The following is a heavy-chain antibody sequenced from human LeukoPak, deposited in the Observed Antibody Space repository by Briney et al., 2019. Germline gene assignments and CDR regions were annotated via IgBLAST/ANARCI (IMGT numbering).Heavy chain of an antibody. CDR3: ATMVGPRFGTYYFDF. D-gene: IGHD3-16*01. J-gene: IGHJ4*01. CDR2: ITPKSDYI. V-gene: IGHV3-21*01. CDR1: GFTFSDYA. Sequence: GGSLRLSCVGSGFTFSDYALEWVRQPPGKGLEWVASITPKSDYIYYTPSVKGRFTISRDNARRSVYLQMNSLRADDTALYYCATMVGPRFGTYYFDFWGQGVQVTVSP.